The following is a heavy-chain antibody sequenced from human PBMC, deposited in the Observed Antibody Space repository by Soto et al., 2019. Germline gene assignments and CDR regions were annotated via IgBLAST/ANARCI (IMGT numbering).Heavy chain of an antibody. J-gene: IGHJ4*02. Sequence: GGSLRLSCAASGFTFSSYGMHWVRQAPGKGLEWVAVIWYDGSNKYYADSVKGRFTISRDNSKNTLYLQMNSLRAEDTAVYYCARDPGWLQGYFDYWGQGTLVTVSS. CDR3: ARDPGWLQGYFDY. CDR2: IWYDGSNK. D-gene: IGHD5-12*01. V-gene: IGHV3-33*01. CDR1: GFTFSSYG.